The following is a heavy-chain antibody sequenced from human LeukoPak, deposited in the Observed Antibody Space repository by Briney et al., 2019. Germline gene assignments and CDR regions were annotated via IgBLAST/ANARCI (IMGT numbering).Heavy chain of an antibody. V-gene: IGHV3-23*01. Sequence: PGGSLRLSCAASGFTFSSYAMSWVRQAPRKGLEWVSAISGSGGSTYYADSVKGRFTISRDNSKNTLYLQMNSLRAEDTAVYYCAKDSLYSGSPGGFDYWGQGTLVTVPS. D-gene: IGHD1-26*01. CDR2: ISGSGGST. CDR3: AKDSLYSGSPGGFDY. J-gene: IGHJ4*02. CDR1: GFTFSSYA.